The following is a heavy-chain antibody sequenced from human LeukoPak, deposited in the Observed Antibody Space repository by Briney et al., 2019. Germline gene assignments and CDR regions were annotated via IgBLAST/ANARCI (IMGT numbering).Heavy chain of an antibody. CDR2: ISYDGSNQ. J-gene: IGHJ4*02. D-gene: IGHD3-22*01. V-gene: IGHV3-30*18. CDR3: AKDSSGYSPLDY. CDR1: GFRFNTFW. Sequence: GGSLRLSCAASGFRFNTFWMSWVRQAPGKGLEWVAFISYDGSNQYYADSVKGRFTISRDNSKNTLSVQMNSLRAEDTAVYYCAKDSSGYSPLDYWGQGTLVTVSS.